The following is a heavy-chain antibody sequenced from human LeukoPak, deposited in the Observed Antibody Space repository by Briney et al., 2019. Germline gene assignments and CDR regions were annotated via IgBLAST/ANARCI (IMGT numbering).Heavy chain of an antibody. CDR1: GYQFISYT. CDR3: ARGTGAVAVYYFDY. V-gene: IGHV7-4-1*02. CDR2: INTKTANP. Sequence: ASVKVSCKASGYQFISYTMSWVRQAPGQGLEWMGWINTKTANPTYAQDFTGRFVFSLDTSVSTAYLQISGLKAGDTAVYYCARGTGAVAVYYFDYWGQGTLVTVSS. D-gene: IGHD6-19*01. J-gene: IGHJ4*02.